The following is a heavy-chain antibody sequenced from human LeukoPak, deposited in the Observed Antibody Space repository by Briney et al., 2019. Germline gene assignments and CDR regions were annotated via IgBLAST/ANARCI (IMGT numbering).Heavy chain of an antibody. V-gene: IGHV3-21*01. CDR1: GFTFSTYS. J-gene: IGHJ6*03. Sequence: GGSLRLSCTASGFTFSTYSMNWVRQAPGKGLEWVSSITSSNYINYADSVKGRFTISRDNTKNSLYLQMNSLRAEDTAVFYCARVSYYYYMDVWGKGTTVTVSS. CDR2: ITSSNYI. CDR3: ARVSYYYYMDV.